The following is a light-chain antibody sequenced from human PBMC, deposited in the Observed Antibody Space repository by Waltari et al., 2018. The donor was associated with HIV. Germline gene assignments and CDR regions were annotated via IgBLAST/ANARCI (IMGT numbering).Light chain of an antibody. Sequence: QSALTRPPSASGSPGQPVTISCTGSSSDLGGYTFVSWYHQHPGKAPKLMIYEVSKRSPGVPDRFSGSKAGNTASLTVSGLQAEDEADYFCSSYAANNDILFGGGTKLTVL. J-gene: IGLJ3*02. V-gene: IGLV2-8*01. CDR3: SSYAANNDIL. CDR2: EVS. CDR1: SSDLGGYTF.